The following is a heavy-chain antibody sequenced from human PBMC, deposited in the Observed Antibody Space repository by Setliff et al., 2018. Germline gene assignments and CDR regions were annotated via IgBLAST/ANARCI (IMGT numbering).Heavy chain of an antibody. CDR2: ISSYNDVT. J-gene: IGHJ4*02. D-gene: IGHD2-2*01. CDR3: SRLVRYCTTTSCQGASGAEL. CDR1: AYIFNSYG. V-gene: IGHV1-18*01. Sequence: ASVKVSCKASAYIFNSYGISWVRQAPGQGLEWMGWISSYNDVTNYAQRFQGRVTMTTDTSTTTAYLELRSLTSDDTAVYYCSRLVRYCTTTSCQGASGAELWGQGTLVTVSS.